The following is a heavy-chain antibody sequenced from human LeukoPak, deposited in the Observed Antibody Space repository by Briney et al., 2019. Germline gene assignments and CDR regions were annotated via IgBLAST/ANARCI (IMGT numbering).Heavy chain of an antibody. J-gene: IGHJ3*02. V-gene: IGHV1-69*13. CDR3: ARDLPYYYDSSGYPDAFDI. CDR1: GYTFTNYY. Sequence: ASVKVSCKASGYTFTNYYLHWVRQAPGQELEWMGGIIPIFGTANYAQKFQGRVTITADESTSTAYMELSSLRSEDTAVYYCARDLPYYYDSSGYPDAFDIWGQGTMVTVSS. D-gene: IGHD3-22*01. CDR2: IIPIFGTA.